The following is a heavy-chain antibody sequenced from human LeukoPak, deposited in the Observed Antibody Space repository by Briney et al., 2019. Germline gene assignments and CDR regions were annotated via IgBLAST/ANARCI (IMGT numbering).Heavy chain of an antibody. CDR1: GYTFTGYY. Sequence: ASVKVSCKASGYTFTGYYMHWVRQAPGQGLEWMGWINPNSGGTNYAQKFQGWVTMTRDTSISTAYMELSRLRSDDTAVYYCARDLSVAVAGQGAFDIWGQGTMVTVSS. V-gene: IGHV1-2*04. J-gene: IGHJ3*02. D-gene: IGHD6-19*01. CDR3: ARDLSVAVAGQGAFDI. CDR2: INPNSGGT.